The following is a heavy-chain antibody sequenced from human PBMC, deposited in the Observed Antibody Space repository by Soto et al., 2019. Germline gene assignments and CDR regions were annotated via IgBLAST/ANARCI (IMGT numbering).Heavy chain of an antibody. V-gene: IGHV3-30*03. CDR2: ISYDGSNK. D-gene: IGHD1-26*01. J-gene: IGHJ4*02. CDR1: GFTFSHYG. Sequence: QVQLVESGGGVVQPGRSLRLSCAASGFTFSHYGIHWFRQAPGKGLEWLAVISYDGSNKHYADSVKGRFTVSRDNSKNTLYLQMNSLRAEDTAVYFCARYSGKYQGPIDYWGQGTLVTVYS. CDR3: ARYSGKYQGPIDY.